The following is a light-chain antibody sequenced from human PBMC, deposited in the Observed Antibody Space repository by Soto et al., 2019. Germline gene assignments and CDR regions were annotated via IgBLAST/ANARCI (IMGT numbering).Light chain of an antibody. CDR1: HDISNY. CDR3: QKYNSALIT. V-gene: IGKV1-27*01. Sequence: DIQMTQSPSSLSASIGDRCTITCLANHDISNYLAWYQQRAGKVPNLLIYAASTLKSGVPSRFSGSGSGTDFTLTINSLQPEDVATYYCQKYNSALITFGQGTRLEIK. CDR2: AAS. J-gene: IGKJ5*01.